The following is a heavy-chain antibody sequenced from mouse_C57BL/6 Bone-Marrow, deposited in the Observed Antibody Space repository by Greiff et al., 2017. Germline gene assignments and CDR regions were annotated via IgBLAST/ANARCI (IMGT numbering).Heavy chain of an antibody. V-gene: IGHV2-2*01. CDR2: IWSGGST. CDR3: ARGPRPFAY. Sequence: QVQLKESGPGLVQPSQSLSITCTVSGFSLTSYGVHWVRQSPGKGLEWLGVIWSGGSTDYNAAFISRLSLSKDNSKSQVFFNMSSLQADDVDIYYCARGPRPFAYWGQGTLVTVSA. CDR1: GFSLTSYG. J-gene: IGHJ3*01.